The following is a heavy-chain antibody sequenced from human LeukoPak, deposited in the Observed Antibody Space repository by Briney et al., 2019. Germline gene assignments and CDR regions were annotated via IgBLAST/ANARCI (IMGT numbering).Heavy chain of an antibody. Sequence: SVKVSCKASGYIFTDYHMHWVRQAPGQGLEWMGRIIPILGIANYAQKFQGRVTITADKSTSTAYMELSSLRSEDTAVYYCARGQVTGYYYYYYMDVWGKGTTVTVSS. D-gene: IGHD5-18*01. CDR1: GYIFTDYH. J-gene: IGHJ6*03. CDR3: ARGQVTGYYYYYYMDV. V-gene: IGHV1-69*02. CDR2: IIPILGIA.